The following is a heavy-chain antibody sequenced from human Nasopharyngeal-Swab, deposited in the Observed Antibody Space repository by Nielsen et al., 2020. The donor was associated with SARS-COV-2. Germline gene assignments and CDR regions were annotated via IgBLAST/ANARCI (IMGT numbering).Heavy chain of an antibody. CDR1: GGTFSSYA. CDR3: ARESSGSFGEQISYYYYSMDV. V-gene: IGHV1-69*06. Sequence: SVKVSCKASGGTFSSYAISWVRQAAGQGLEWMGVIIPIFGTANYAQQFQGRVTITAYRSTSKAYMELSSLRSEATAVYYCARESSGSFGEQISYYYYSMDVWGKGTTVTVSS. D-gene: IGHD6-19*01. J-gene: IGHJ6*03. CDR2: IIPIFGTA.